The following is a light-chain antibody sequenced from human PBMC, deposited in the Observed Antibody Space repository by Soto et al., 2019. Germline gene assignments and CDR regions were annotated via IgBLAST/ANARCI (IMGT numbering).Light chain of an antibody. CDR2: GAS. Sequence: EVVMTQSPATLSVSPGERATLSCRASQSVSSNLAWYQQKPGQAPRLLIYGASTRATGIPARFSGSGSVTEFTLTISGLQSEDFTVYYCQQYNSWPLTFGGGTKVEIK. CDR1: QSVSSN. V-gene: IGKV3-15*01. CDR3: QQYNSWPLT. J-gene: IGKJ4*01.